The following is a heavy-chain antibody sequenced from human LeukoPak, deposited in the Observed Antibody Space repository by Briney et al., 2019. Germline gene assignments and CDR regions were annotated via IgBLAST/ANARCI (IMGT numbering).Heavy chain of an antibody. CDR3: ARVLVVPAAIPDAFDI. CDR1: GFTFSSYS. V-gene: IGHV3-21*01. J-gene: IGHJ3*02. Sequence: SGGSLRLSCAASGFTFSSYSMNWVRQAPGKGLEWVSSISSSSSYIYYADSVKGRFTISRDNAKNSLYLQMNSLRAEDTAVYYCARVLVVPAAIPDAFDIWGQGTMVTVSS. CDR2: ISSSSSYI. D-gene: IGHD2-2*02.